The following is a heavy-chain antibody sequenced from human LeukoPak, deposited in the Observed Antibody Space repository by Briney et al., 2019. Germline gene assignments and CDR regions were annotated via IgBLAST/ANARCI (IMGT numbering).Heavy chain of an antibody. Sequence: GGSLRLSCAASGFTFDDYAMHWVRQAPGKGLEWVSGISWNSGSIGYADSVKGRFTISRDNAKNSLYLQMNSLRAEDTALYYCAKDSMVRGVIHPNLHFDYWGQGTLVTVSS. J-gene: IGHJ4*02. V-gene: IGHV3-9*01. CDR1: GFTFDDYA. CDR2: ISWNSGSI. D-gene: IGHD3-10*01. CDR3: AKDSMVRGVIHPNLHFDY.